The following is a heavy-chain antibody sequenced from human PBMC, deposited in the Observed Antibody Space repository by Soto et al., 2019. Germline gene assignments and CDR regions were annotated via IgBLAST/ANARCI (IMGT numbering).Heavy chain of an antibody. J-gene: IGHJ3*02. Sequence: ASVKVSCKASGYTFTSYDINWVRQATGQGLERMGWMNPKSGNTGYAQKFQGRVTLTRNTSISTAYMELTSLRSEDTAVYYCAREIGYGYCSGGSCYDAFDIWGQGTMVTVSS. D-gene: IGHD2-15*01. CDR3: AREIGYGYCSGGSCYDAFDI. CDR2: MNPKSGNT. V-gene: IGHV1-8*01. CDR1: GYTFTSYD.